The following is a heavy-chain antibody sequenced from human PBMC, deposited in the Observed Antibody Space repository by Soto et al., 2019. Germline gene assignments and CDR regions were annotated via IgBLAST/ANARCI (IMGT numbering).Heavy chain of an antibody. CDR2: ISGSGGST. V-gene: IGHV3-23*01. Sequence: GGSLRLSCAASGFTFSSYAMSWVRQAPGKGLEWVSAISGSGGSTYYADSVKGRFTISRDNSKNTLYLQMNSLRAEDTAVYYCATTQWLAPYDSSGPPQYFDYWGQGTLVTVSS. J-gene: IGHJ4*02. D-gene: IGHD3-22*01. CDR1: GFTFSSYA. CDR3: ATTQWLAPYDSSGPPQYFDY.